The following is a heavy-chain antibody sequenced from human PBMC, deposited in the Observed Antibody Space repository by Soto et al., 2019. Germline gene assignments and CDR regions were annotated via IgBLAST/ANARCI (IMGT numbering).Heavy chain of an antibody. V-gene: IGHV3-64D*06. D-gene: IGHD3-22*01. J-gene: IGHJ4*02. CDR2: ISSNGGST. CDR3: VKDGERRGYYSDSSGYYVLFDY. Sequence: GGSLRLSCSASGFTFSSYAMHWVRQAPGKGLEYVSAISSNGGSTYYADSVKGRFTISRDNSKNTLYLQMSSLRAEDTAVYYCVKDGERRGYYSDSSGYYVLFDYWGQGTLVTVSS. CDR1: GFTFSSYA.